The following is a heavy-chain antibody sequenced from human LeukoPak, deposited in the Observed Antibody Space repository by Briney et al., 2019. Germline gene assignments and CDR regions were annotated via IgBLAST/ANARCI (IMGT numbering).Heavy chain of an antibody. CDR3: ARQGIVGATPGLTGFDY. D-gene: IGHD1-26*01. J-gene: IGHJ4*02. V-gene: IGHV5-51*01. CDR1: GFQFTSYW. CDR2: IWPGDSET. Sequence: GESLKISCQGSGFQFTSYWIGWVRQMPGKGLEWMGFIWPGDSETTYNPPFQGQVTVSADTSISTAYLQWSNLKASDTAMYYCARQGIVGATPGLTGFDYWGQGTLVTVSS.